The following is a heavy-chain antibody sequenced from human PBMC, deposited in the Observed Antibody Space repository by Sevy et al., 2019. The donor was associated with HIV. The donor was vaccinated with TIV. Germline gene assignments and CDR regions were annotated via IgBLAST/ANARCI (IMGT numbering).Heavy chain of an antibody. CDR2: IHHTGNT. D-gene: IGHD3-16*01. CDR1: GGSMTTADYY. Sequence: SETLSLTCTVSGGSMTTADYYWSWIRQTPGKGLEWIGYIHHTGNTYYNPSLKSRISGISVDTSKNQFSLKLSSMTAADTAVYYCARGVGGPGVRITFGGVKYGFDFWGQGRMVTVSS. J-gene: IGHJ3*01. CDR3: ARGVGGPGVRITFGGVKYGFDF. V-gene: IGHV4-30-4*01.